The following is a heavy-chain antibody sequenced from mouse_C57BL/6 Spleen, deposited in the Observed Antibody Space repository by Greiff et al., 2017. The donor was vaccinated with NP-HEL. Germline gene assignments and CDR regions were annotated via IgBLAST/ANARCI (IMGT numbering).Heavy chain of an antibody. CDR2: IWSGGST. V-gene: IGHV2-2*01. CDR3: ARASHYGSSPLYAMDY. Sequence: QVQLKESGPGLVQPSQSLSITCTVSGFSLTSYGVHWVRQSPGKGLEWLGVIWSGGSTDYNAAFISRLSISKDNSKSQVFFKMNSLQADDTAIYYCARASHYGSSPLYAMDYWGQGTSVTVSS. J-gene: IGHJ4*01. CDR1: GFSLTSYG. D-gene: IGHD1-1*01.